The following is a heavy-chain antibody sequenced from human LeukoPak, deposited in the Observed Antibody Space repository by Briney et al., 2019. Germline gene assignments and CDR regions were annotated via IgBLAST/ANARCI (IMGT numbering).Heavy chain of an antibody. V-gene: IGHV4-59*08. CDR3: ARTARIAAAGKRYAFDI. J-gene: IGHJ3*02. CDR2: IYYSVST. D-gene: IGHD6-13*01. Sequence: SETLSLTCTVSAGSISSYYWSWIRQPPGKGLEWIGYIYYSVSTNYNPSLKSRVTISVDTSKNHFSLKLSSVTAADTAVYYCARTARIAAAGKRYAFDIWGQGTMVTVSS. CDR1: AGSISSYY.